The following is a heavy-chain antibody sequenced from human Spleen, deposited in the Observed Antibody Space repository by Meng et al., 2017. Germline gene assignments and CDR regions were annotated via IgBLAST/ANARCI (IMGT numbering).Heavy chain of an antibody. CDR1: GYTFTNYA. Sequence: QVQLVQSGSELKKPGASVKVSCEASGYTFTNYALKWVRQAPGQGLEWMGWINTNTGNPTYAQGFTGRFVFSLDTSVSTAYLQISSLKAEDTAVYYCARGFDFWSGYLNPFDYWGQGTLVTVSS. D-gene: IGHD3-3*01. J-gene: IGHJ4*02. CDR3: ARGFDFWSGYLNPFDY. CDR2: INTNTGNP. V-gene: IGHV7-4-1*02.